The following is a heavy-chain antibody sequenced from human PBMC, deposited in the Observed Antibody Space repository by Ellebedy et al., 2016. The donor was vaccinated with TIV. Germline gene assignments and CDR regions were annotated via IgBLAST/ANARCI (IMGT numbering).Heavy chain of an antibody. CDR1: GFTFSYYA. CDR3: ARDLAVAGFRCFKH. J-gene: IGHJ1*01. D-gene: IGHD6-19*01. Sequence: GESLKISXAASGFTFSYYAMHWVRQVPGNGLEWVAGISYDGSSKYHAESVKGRFTISRDNSNKTASLQMNSLRAEDTAVYYCARDLAVAGFRCFKHWGQGTLVTVSS. CDR2: ISYDGSSK. V-gene: IGHV3-30*01.